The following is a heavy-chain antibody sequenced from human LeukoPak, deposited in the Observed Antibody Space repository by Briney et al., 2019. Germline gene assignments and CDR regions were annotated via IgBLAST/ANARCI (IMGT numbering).Heavy chain of an antibody. CDR3: ARRGYHDYSGFDY. CDR2: ISGSSSDI. J-gene: IGHJ4*02. D-gene: IGHD1-26*01. CDR1: EFTFRSYS. Sequence: GGSLRLSCAGSEFTFRSYSMHWVRQAPGKGLEGVSSISGSSSDIYYADSVKGRFTISRDNSKNSLYLQMKSLRAEDTALYYCARRGYHDYSGFDYWGQGTLVTVSS. V-gene: IGHV3-21*01.